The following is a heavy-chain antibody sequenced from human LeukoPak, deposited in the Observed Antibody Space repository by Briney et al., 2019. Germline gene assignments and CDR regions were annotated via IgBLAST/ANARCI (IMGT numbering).Heavy chain of an antibody. CDR2: IIPILGIA. J-gene: IGHJ6*02. CDR3: ARDREYCSSTSCSHGIDV. V-gene: IGHV1-69*04. D-gene: IGHD2-2*01. CDR1: GGTFSSYT. Sequence: SVKVSCKASGGTFSSYTISWVRQAPGQGLEWMGRIIPILGIANYAQKFQGRVTITADKSTSTAYMELSSLRSEDTAVYYCARDREYCSSTSCSHGIDVWGQGTTVIVSS.